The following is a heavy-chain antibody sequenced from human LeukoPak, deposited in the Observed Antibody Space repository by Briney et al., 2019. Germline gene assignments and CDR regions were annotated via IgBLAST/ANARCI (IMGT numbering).Heavy chain of an antibody. V-gene: IGHV3-53*01. D-gene: IGHD3-10*01. CDR3: ARSLVRGVNIN. CDR2: INSGGTT. CDR1: GFSLSSNY. Sequence: GGSLRLSCAASGFSLSSNYMNWLRQAPRKGLEWVSVINSGGTTYYADSVKGRFTISRDNSKNTLYLQMNSLRAEDTAVYYCARSLVRGVNINWGQGTLVTVSS. J-gene: IGHJ4*02.